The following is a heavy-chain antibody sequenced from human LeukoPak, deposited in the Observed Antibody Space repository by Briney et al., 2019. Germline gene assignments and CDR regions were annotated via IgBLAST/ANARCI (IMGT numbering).Heavy chain of an antibody. D-gene: IGHD6-6*01. V-gene: IGHV4-59*08. CDR1: DGSISSYY. CDR2: IYYSGST. J-gene: IGHJ4*02. CDR3: ANTHLAAPPFVY. Sequence: PSEPLTLTYTVSDGSISSYYWCWIRQPPGKRQEWIGYIYYSGSTNYNPSLKSRVTISADTSKNQFSLRRSAVTAADTAVYYCANTHLAAPPFVYWGQGSLVSVSS.